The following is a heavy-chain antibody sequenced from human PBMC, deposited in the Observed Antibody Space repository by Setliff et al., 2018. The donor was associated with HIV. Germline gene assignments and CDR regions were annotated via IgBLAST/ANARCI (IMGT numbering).Heavy chain of an antibody. J-gene: IGHJ6*03. D-gene: IGHD2-2*02. V-gene: IGHV1-69*13. CDR3: ARGYTNVEMATTYYFYLDV. Sequence: ASVKVSCKASGGTFSSYAISWVRQAPGQGLEWMGGIIPIFGAANYAQKFQGRVTITADESTSTAYMELSSLRSEDTAVYYCARGYTNVEMATTYYFYLDVWGVGTAVTVSS. CDR1: GGTFSSYA. CDR2: IIPIFGAA.